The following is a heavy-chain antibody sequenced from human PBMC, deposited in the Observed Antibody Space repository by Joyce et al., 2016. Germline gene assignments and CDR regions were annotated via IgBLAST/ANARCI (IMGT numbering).Heavy chain of an antibody. D-gene: IGHD2-21*01. J-gene: IGHJ4*02. Sequence: EVQLVESGGGLVQPGGSLRLSCAASGFTFSDHYRDWVRQAPGKGLECVGRNRNKAKDYTTEYAASVKGRFTFSRDDSKDLFYLQMNSLKTEDTAVYYCGASIVADLDYWGRGTLVTVSS. CDR3: GASIVADLDY. CDR2: NRNKAKDYTT. V-gene: IGHV3-72*01. CDR1: GFTFSDHY.